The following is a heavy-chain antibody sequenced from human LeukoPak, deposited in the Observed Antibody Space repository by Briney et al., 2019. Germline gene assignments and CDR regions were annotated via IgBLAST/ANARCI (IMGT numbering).Heavy chain of an antibody. J-gene: IGHJ4*02. CDR3: ARVNWICDY. V-gene: IGHV4-38-2*01. CDR2: IYRSGST. Sequence: PSETLSLTCAVSGYSISNGYHWGWIRPPPGKGLEWIGSIYRSGSTYYNPSLKSRVTISVDTSKNHFSLRLSSVTAADTAVYYCARVNWICDYWGQGTLVTVSS. CDR1: GYSISNGYH. D-gene: IGHD1-20*01.